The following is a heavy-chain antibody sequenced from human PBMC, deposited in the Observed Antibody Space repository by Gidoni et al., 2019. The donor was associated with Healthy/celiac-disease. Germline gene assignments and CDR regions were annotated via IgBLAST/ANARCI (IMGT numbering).Heavy chain of an antibody. J-gene: IGHJ6*02. D-gene: IGHD5-18*01. V-gene: IGHV3-11*01. CDR2: ISSSGSTI. CDR3: ARDYGDSYGSYGMDV. Sequence: QVQRVESGGGLVKPGGAPRLSGATSGFTFSAYYRGWIRQAPGQGLEWISYISSSGSTIYYADSVKGRFTISRDNAKNSLYLQMNSLRAEDTAVYYCARDYGDSYGSYGMDVWGQGTTVTVSS. CDR1: GFTFSAYY.